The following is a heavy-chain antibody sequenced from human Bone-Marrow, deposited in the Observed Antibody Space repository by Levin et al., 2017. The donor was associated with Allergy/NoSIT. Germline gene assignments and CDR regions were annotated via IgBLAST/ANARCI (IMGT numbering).Heavy chain of an antibody. CDR2: IIPIFGTA. D-gene: IGHD2-2*02. CDR3: ASYTDEIPLFDY. CDR1: GGTFSSYA. Sequence: SVKVSCKASGGTFSSYAISWVRQAPGQGLEWMGGIIPIFGTANYAQKFQGRVTITADESTSTAYMELSSLRSEDTAVYYCASYTDEIPLFDYWGQGTLVTVSS. J-gene: IGHJ4*02. V-gene: IGHV1-69*13.